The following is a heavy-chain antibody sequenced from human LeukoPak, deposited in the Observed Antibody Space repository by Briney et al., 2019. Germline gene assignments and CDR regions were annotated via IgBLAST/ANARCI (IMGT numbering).Heavy chain of an antibody. V-gene: IGHV5-51*01. CDR3: ARHPEIYSSSWYWFDP. Sequence: GESLQISCKGSGYCFTSYWIGWVRQLPGKGLEWMGIIYPGDSDTRYSPSFQGQVTISADKSISTAYLQWSSLKASDTAMYYCARHPEIYSSSWYWFDPWGQGTLVTVSS. J-gene: IGHJ5*02. CDR2: IYPGDSDT. D-gene: IGHD6-13*01. CDR1: GYCFTSYW.